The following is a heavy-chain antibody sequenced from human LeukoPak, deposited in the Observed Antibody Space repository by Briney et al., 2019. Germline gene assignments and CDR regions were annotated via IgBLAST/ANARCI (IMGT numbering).Heavy chain of an antibody. Sequence: GGSLRLSCAASGFTFSDYYMSWTRQAPGKGLEWVSYISSSGSTIYYADSVKGRFTISRDNAKNSLYLQMNSLRAEDTAVYYCARVRWELLGGLGIFDYWGQGTLVTVSS. CDR3: ARVRWELLGGLGIFDY. V-gene: IGHV3-11*01. CDR2: ISSSGSTI. CDR1: GFTFSDYY. J-gene: IGHJ4*02. D-gene: IGHD1-26*01.